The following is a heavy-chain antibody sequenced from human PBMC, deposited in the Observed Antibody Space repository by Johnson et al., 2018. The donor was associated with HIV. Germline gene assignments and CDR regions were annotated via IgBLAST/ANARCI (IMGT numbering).Heavy chain of an antibody. CDR2: ISWNSGSI. J-gene: IGHJ3*02. V-gene: IGHV3-9*01. CDR3: ARASGYYLSDAFDI. CDR1: GFTFDDYA. D-gene: IGHD3-22*01. Sequence: QLVESGGGLVQPGRSLRLSCAASGFTFDDYAMHWVRQAPGKGLEWVSGISWNSGSIGSADSVKGRFTISRDNAKTSLYLQMDSLRAGDTAVYYCARASGYYLSDAFDIWGQGTMVTVSS.